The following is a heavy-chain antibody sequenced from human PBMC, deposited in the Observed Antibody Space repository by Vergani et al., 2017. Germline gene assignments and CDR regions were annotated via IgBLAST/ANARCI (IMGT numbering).Heavy chain of an antibody. CDR2: IIPIFGTA. J-gene: IGHJ6*02. CDR1: GGTFSSFA. V-gene: IGHV1-69*12. CDR3: ARERELLLYYYYNGMDV. D-gene: IGHD1-26*01. Sequence: QVQLVQSGAEVKKPGSSVQVSCKASGGTFSSFAISWLRQAPGQGLEWMGGIIPIFGTANSAQKFQGRVTITADESTSTAYMELSSLRSEDTAVYYCARERELLLYYYYNGMDVWGQGTTVTVSS.